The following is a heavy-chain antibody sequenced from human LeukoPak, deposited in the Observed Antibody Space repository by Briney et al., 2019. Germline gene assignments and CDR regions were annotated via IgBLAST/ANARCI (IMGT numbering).Heavy chain of an antibody. Sequence: SETLSLTCGVSGVSVSSNYAWSWVRQPPGKGLEWIGEIYYSGSTSYKSSLKRRVTMSVDKSKNQFSLTLSSVTAADTAVYYCVRGGYWAFDYWGQGGLVIVSS. V-gene: IGHV4-4*02. CDR2: IYYSGST. D-gene: IGHD2-8*02. CDR3: VRGGYWAFDY. CDR1: GVSVSSNYA. J-gene: IGHJ4*02.